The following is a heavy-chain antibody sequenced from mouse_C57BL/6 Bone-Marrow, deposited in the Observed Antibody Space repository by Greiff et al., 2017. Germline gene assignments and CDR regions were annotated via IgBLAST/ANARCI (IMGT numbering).Heavy chain of an antibody. CDR1: GYTFTSYW. CDR3: AREGYYSGSSYLYYYAIDY. D-gene: IGHD1-1*01. CDR2: IHPNSGST. Sequence: VQLQQPGAELVKPGASVKLSCKASGYTFTSYWMHWVKQRPGQGLEWIGMIHPNSGSTNSNEKFKSKATLTVDKSSSTAYMQLSSLTSEDSAVYYCAREGYYSGSSYLYYYAIDYWGQGTAVTVSS. J-gene: IGHJ4*01. V-gene: IGHV1-64*01.